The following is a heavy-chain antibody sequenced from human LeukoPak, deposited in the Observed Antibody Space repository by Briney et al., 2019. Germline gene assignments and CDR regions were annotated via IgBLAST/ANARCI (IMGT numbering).Heavy chain of an antibody. J-gene: IGHJ5*02. CDR3: TKGSQSTGGRFDP. Sequence: GGSLRLSCADPGSTFDVYAMHWVRQAQGKGLEWVSGISWNGGVIGYAGSVKGRFTISRDNAKNSLYLQMDSLRAGDTAFYYCTKGSQSTGGRFDPWGQGTLVIVSS. CDR2: ISWNGGVI. V-gene: IGHV3-9*01. CDR1: GSTFDVYA. D-gene: IGHD1-1*01.